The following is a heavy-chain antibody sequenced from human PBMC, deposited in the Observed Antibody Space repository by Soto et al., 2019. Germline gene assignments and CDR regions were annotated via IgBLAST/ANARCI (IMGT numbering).Heavy chain of an antibody. V-gene: IGHV3-23*01. CDR1: GFTFSSYA. CDR2: ISGSGGST. CDR3: AKEGYSYGSFDY. J-gene: IGHJ4*02. Sequence: EVQLLESGVGLVQPGGSLRLSCEASGFTFSSYAMSWIRQAPGKGLEWVSAISGSGGSTYYADSVKGRFTISRDNSKNTLYLQMNSLRAEDTAVYYCAKEGYSYGSFDYWGQGTLVTVSA. D-gene: IGHD5-18*01.